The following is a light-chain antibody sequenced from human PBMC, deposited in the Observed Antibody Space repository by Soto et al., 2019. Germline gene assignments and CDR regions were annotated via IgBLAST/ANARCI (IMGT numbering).Light chain of an antibody. CDR1: QSLLHSDGKTY. J-gene: IGKJ1*01. V-gene: IGKV2D-29*01. Sequence: DIVMTQTPLSLSVTPGQPASISCKSSQSLLHSDGKTYLYWYLQKSGQPPQVLIYEASNRFSGVPDRFSGSGSGTDFTLNISRVEAEDVGVYYCMQSIQTPWTFDQGTKVEIK. CDR2: EAS. CDR3: MQSIQTPWT.